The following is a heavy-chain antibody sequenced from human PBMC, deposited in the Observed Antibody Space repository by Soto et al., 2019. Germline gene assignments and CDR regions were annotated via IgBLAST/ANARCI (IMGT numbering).Heavy chain of an antibody. D-gene: IGHD3-3*01. J-gene: IGHJ6*02. Sequence: GGSLRLSCAASGFTFSSYSMNWVRQAPGKGLEWVSSISSSSSYIYYADSVKGRFTISRDNAKNSLYLQMNSLRAEDTAVYYCARDGLRFLPGYYYGMDVCGQGTTVTVSS. CDR1: GFTFSSYS. V-gene: IGHV3-21*01. CDR2: ISSSSSYI. CDR3: ARDGLRFLPGYYYGMDV.